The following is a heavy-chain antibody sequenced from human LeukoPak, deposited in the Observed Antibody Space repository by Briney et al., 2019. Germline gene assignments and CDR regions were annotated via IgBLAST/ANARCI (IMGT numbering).Heavy chain of an antibody. CDR3: ARDDYGDYGGTDFFDY. D-gene: IGHD4-17*01. CDR2: ISSGSSSI. CDR1: GFTFSDYS. V-gene: IGHV3-48*01. Sequence: GGSLRLSCAAAGFTFSDYSMNWVRRAAGKGLEWVSKISSGSSSIYYADSVKGRFTISRDNAKSSLYLQINSLRAEDTAVYYCARDDYGDYGGTDFFDYWGQGILVTVSS. J-gene: IGHJ4*02.